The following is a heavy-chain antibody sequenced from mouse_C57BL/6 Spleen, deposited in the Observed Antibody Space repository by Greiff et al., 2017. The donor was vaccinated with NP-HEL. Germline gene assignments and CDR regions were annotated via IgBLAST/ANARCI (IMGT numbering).Heavy chain of an antibody. V-gene: IGHV1-52*01. CDR2: IDPSDSET. CDR1: GYTFTSYW. D-gene: IGHD2-4*01. Sequence: VQLQQPGAELVRPGSSVKLSCKASGYTFTSYWMHWVKQRPIQGLEWIGNIDPSDSETHYNQKFKDKATLTVDKSSSTAYMQLSSLTSEDSAVYYCARGVVLDYDAWFSYWGQGTLVTVSA. CDR3: ARGVVLDYDAWFSY. J-gene: IGHJ3*01.